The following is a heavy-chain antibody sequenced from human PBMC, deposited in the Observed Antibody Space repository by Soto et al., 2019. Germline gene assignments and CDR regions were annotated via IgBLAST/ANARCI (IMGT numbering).Heavy chain of an antibody. CDR2: IGTAGDT. V-gene: IGHV3-13*01. J-gene: IGHJ4*02. Sequence: PGGSLRLSCAASGFTFSSYDMHWVPQATGKGLEWVSAIGTAGDTYYPGSVKGRFTISRENAKNSLYLQMNSLRAGDTAVYYCARGPPLEGELDYWGQGTLVTVSS. CDR1: GFTFSSYD. CDR3: ARGPPLEGELDY. D-gene: IGHD1-1*01.